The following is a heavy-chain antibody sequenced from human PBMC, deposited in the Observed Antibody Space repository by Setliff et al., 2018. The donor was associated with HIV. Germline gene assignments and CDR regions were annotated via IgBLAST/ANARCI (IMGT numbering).Heavy chain of an antibody. CDR2: IYYSGST. D-gene: IGHD6-19*01. CDR1: GGSFSGYY. J-gene: IGHJ4*02. V-gene: IGHV4-39*01. CDR3: ASPASGGSSGQYHY. Sequence: SETLSLTCAFNGGSFSGYYWGWIRQPPGKGLEWIGSIYYSGSTYYNPSLKSRVTISVGTSKNQFSLKLSSVTAADTAVYYCASPASGGSSGQYHYWGQGTLVTVSS.